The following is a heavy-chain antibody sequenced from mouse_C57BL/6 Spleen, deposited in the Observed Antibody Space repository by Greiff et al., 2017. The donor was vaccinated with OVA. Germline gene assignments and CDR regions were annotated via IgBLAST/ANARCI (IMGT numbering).Heavy chain of an antibody. V-gene: IGHV1-64*01. CDR2: IHPNSGST. Sequence: QVQLQQPGAELVKPGASVKLSCKASGYTFTSYWMHWVKQRPGQGLEWIGMIHPNSGSTNYNEKFKSKATLTVDKSSSTAYMQLSSLTSEDSAVYYCARSLYDYVAMDYWGQGTSVTVSS. J-gene: IGHJ4*01. D-gene: IGHD1-1*01. CDR3: ARSLYDYVAMDY. CDR1: GYTFTSYW.